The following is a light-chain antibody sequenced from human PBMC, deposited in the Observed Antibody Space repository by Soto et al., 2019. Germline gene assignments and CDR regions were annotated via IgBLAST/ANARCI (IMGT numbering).Light chain of an antibody. CDR3: QQHTQWLWT. CDR1: QSISGA. CDR2: GAS. V-gene: IGKV3-15*01. J-gene: IGKJ1*01. Sequence: EIVLTQSPGTLSVSPGGRATLSCRASQSISGALAWYQQKPGQAPRLLVYGASTRATSFPARFSGSGSGTDLTVTISRKECKRVAVYSMQQHTQWLWTCGRGTQVEIK.